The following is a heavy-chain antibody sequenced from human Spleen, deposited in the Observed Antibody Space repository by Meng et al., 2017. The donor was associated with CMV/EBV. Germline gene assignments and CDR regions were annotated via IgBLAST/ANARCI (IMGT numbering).Heavy chain of an antibody. CDR2: IDDSGST. D-gene: IGHD6-13*01. CDR1: DGSISRNTR. J-gene: IGHJ5*02. CDR3: GRSSWYTLGWFDH. Sequence: VQVKGSGPGVGKPSVTLSLACGVSDGSISRNTRWTWVRQPPGKGLEWIGYIDDSGSTNYNPSLKSRVTISVDTSRNQVSLKLSSVHAPDTAVYYCGRSSWYTLGWFDHWGQGTLVTVSS. V-gene: IGHV4-4*02.